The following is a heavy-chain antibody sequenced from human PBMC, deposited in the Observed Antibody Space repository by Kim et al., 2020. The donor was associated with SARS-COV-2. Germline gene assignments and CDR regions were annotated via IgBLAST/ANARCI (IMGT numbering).Heavy chain of an antibody. V-gene: IGHV1-2*05. J-gene: IGHJ4*02. CDR3: ARGSFDYYDISGYYHFDY. D-gene: IGHD3-22*01. CDR1: GYTFTGCY. CDR2: INPNSGGT. Sequence: ASVKVSCKAYGYTFTGCYMHWVRQAPGQGLEWMGRINPNSGGTNYAQKFQGRVTMTRDTSISTAYMELSRLRSDDTVVYYCARGSFDYYDISGYYHFDYWGQGTLVTVSS.